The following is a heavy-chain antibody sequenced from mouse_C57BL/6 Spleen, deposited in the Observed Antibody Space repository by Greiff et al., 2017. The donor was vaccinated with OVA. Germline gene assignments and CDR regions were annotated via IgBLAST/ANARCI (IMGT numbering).Heavy chain of an antibody. V-gene: IGHV1-76*01. J-gene: IGHJ2*01. D-gene: IGHD2-3*01. Sequence: VQLQQSGAELVRPGASVKLSCKASGYTFTDYYINWVKQRPGQGLEWIARIYPGSGNTYYNEKFKGKATLTAEKSSSTAYMQLSSLTSEDSAVYFCARDDGYFDYWSQGTTLTVSS. CDR3: ARDDGYFDY. CDR2: IYPGSGNT. CDR1: GYTFTDYY.